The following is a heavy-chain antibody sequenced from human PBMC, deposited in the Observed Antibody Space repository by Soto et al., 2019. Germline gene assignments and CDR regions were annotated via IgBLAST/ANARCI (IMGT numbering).Heavy chain of an antibody. CDR1: GDSISAYS. CDR2: IHYNGNT. J-gene: IGHJ4*02. Sequence: SETLSLTCTVSGDSISAYSWIWVRQPPGKGLEWIGNIHYNGNTKYNPSLKSRVTMSVDTSKNQFSLKLISVTAADTAKYFCAREGNLGRWLQPLDFWGQGTLVT. V-gene: IGHV4-59*01. D-gene: IGHD5-12*01. CDR3: AREGNLGRWLQPLDF.